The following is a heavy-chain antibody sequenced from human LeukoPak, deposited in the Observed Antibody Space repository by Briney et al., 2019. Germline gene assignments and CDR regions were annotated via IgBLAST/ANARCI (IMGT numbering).Heavy chain of an antibody. CDR2: ISYDGDNE. CDR1: GFTFSSYA. Sequence: QPGRSLRLSCAASGFTFSSYAMHWVRQAPGKGLEWVAVISYDGDNEYYADSVKGQFTISRDNSKDRLYLQMNSLRPEDTAMYYCARVRGGRSWYYYGMDVWGRGTTVTVSS. D-gene: IGHD3-16*01. CDR3: ARVRGGRSWYYYGMDV. V-gene: IGHV3-30-3*01. J-gene: IGHJ6*02.